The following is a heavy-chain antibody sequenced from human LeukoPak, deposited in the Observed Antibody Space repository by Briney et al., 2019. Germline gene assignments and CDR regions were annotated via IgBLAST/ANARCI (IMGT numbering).Heavy chain of an antibody. CDR3: APGILEMATIFDY. CDR1: GYTLTELS. D-gene: IGHD5-24*01. CDR2: FDPEDGET. Sequence: ASVKVSCKVSGYTLTELSMHWVRQAPGKGLEWMGGFDPEDGETIYAQKFQGRVTMTEDTSTDTAYMKLSSLRSEDTAVYYCAPGILEMATIFDYWGQGTLVTVSS. J-gene: IGHJ4*02. V-gene: IGHV1-24*01.